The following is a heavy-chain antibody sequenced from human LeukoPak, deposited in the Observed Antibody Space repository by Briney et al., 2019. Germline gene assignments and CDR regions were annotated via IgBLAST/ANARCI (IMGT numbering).Heavy chain of an antibody. CDR3: TREDHSNYNY. V-gene: IGHV3-30*02. CDR1: GFTFSSYG. Sequence: GGSLRLSCAASGFTFSSYGMHWVRQAPGKGLEWVAFIRYDGSNKHYADSVKGRFTISRDNAKNSLYLQMNSLRAEDTAVYYCTREDHSNYNYWGQGTLVTVSS. J-gene: IGHJ4*02. CDR2: IRYDGSNK. D-gene: IGHD4-11*01.